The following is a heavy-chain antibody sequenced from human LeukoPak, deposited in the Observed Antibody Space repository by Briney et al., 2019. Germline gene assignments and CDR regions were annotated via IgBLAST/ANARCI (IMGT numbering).Heavy chain of an antibody. Sequence: GGSLRLSCAASGFTFSSYSMNWVRQAPGKGLEWVSSISSSSSYIYYADSVKGRFTISRDNAKNSLYLQMNSLRAEDTAVYYCAKDPSYDILTGYSIDYWGQGTLVTVSS. CDR1: GFTFSSYS. CDR3: AKDPSYDILTGYSIDY. J-gene: IGHJ4*02. CDR2: ISSSSSYI. D-gene: IGHD3-9*01. V-gene: IGHV3-21*01.